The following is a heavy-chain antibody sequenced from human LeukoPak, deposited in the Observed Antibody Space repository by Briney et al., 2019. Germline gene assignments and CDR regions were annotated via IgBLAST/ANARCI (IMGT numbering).Heavy chain of an antibody. CDR2: IYYSGTT. Sequence: SETLSLTCTVSGGSISSYYWSWIRQPPGKGLEWIGYIYYSGTTYYNPSLKSRITVSADTAKNQFSLKLTSATAADTAVYFCAGYHNNGVISFLNALDYWGQETLVTVSS. CDR1: GGSISSYY. V-gene: IGHV4-59*04. CDR3: AGYHNNGVISFLNALDY. D-gene: IGHD2-21*01. J-gene: IGHJ4*02.